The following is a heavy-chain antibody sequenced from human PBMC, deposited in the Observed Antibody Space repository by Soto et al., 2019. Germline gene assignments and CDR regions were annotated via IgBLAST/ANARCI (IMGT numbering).Heavy chain of an antibody. CDR1: GESISRGGYY. V-gene: IGHV4-31*03. J-gene: IGHJ1*01. D-gene: IGHD6-13*01. Sequence: SQTLSLTCTVSGESISRGGYYWRWIRQHPGKGLEWIRYIYYSGSTYYNPSLKSRVTISVDTSKNQFSLKLSSVTAADTAVYYCAREGVYSSSHTYFQHWGQGTLVTVSS. CDR3: AREGVYSSSHTYFQH. CDR2: IYYSGST.